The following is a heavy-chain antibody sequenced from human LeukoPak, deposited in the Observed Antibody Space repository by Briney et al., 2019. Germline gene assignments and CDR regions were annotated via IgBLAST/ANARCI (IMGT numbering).Heavy chain of an antibody. Sequence: ASVKVSCKASGYTFTTYGISWARQAPGQGREWIGLISAYNGNANYAQKLQGRVTMTTDTSTSTAYMELRSLRSDDTAVYYCARDPPTYYYDSSGRTFDYWGQGTLVTVSS. V-gene: IGHV1-18*01. CDR2: ISAYNGNA. D-gene: IGHD3-22*01. J-gene: IGHJ4*02. CDR3: ARDPPTYYYDSSGRTFDY. CDR1: GYTFTTYG.